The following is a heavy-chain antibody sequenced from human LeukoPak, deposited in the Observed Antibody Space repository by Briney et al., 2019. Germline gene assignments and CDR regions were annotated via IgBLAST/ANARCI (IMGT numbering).Heavy chain of an antibody. CDR1: GGSISSYY. V-gene: IGHV4-59*01. CDR3: ARDLRSRPAAMGLVEDYYYYMDV. Sequence: SESLSLTCTVSGGSISSYYWSWIRQPPGKGLEWIGYIYYSGSTNYNPSLKSRVTISVDTSKNQFSLKLSSVTAADTAVYYCARDLRSRPAAMGLVEDYYYYMDVWGKGTTVTVSS. D-gene: IGHD2-2*01. J-gene: IGHJ6*03. CDR2: IYYSGST.